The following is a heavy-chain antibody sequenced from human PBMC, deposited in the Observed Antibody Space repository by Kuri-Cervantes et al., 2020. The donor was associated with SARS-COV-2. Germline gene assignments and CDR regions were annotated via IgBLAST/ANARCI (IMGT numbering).Heavy chain of an antibody. CDR2: IHYSGDT. V-gene: IGHV4-31*03. CDR3: ARDSQWLGSYYGVDV. J-gene: IGHJ6*02. Sequence: LRLSCTVSGGSISSGYYYWSWIRQHPGKGLEWIGYIHYSGDTYYNPSLKTRVIISLDTSKNQFALRLSSVTAADTAVYYCARDSQWLGSYYGVDVWGQGTTVTVSS. D-gene: IGHD6-19*01. CDR1: GGSISSGYYY.